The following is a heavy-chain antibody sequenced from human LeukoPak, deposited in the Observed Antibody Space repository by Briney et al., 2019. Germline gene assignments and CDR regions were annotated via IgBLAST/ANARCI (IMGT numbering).Heavy chain of an antibody. J-gene: IGHJ6*02. V-gene: IGHV1-2*02. D-gene: IGHD1-26*01. CDR3: ARDIKGATMDYYYYYGMDV. Sequence: ASVKVSCKASGYTFTGYYMHWVRQAPGQGLEWMGWINPNSGGTNYAQKFQGRVTMTRDTSISTAYMELSRLRSDDTAVYYCARDIKGATMDYYYYYGMDVWGQGTTVTVSS. CDR2: INPNSGGT. CDR1: GYTFTGYY.